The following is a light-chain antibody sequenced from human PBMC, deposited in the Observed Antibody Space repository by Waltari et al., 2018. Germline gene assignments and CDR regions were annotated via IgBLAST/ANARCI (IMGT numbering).Light chain of an antibody. J-gene: IGKJ1*01. V-gene: IGKV3-11*01. Sequence: IVLTQSPATLPLSPGERPTLSCRASQTVSTYLACFQQKPGQAPSLLIYDASNRAPGIPARFSGSGSGTDFSLTISSLEPEDFAVYYCLQRSLWPWTFGQGTKVAVK. CDR2: DAS. CDR1: QTVSTY. CDR3: LQRSLWPWT.